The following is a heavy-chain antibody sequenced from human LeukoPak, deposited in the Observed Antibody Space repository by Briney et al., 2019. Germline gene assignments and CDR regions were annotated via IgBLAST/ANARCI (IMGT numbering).Heavy chain of an antibody. CDR1: GFTFDDYV. CDR3: ARRVDYGDYLEYFQH. J-gene: IGHJ1*01. V-gene: IGHV3-9*01. Sequence: GGSLRLSCAASGFTFDDYVMHWVRQAPGKGLEWVSGISWNSGSIGYVDSVKGRFTISRDNAKNSLYLQMNSLRAEDTAVYYCARRVDYGDYLEYFQHWGQGTLVTVSS. CDR2: ISWNSGSI. D-gene: IGHD4-17*01.